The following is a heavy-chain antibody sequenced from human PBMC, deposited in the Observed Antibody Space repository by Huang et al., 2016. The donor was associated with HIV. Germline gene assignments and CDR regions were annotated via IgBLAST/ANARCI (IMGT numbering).Heavy chain of an antibody. J-gene: IGHJ4*02. D-gene: IGHD3-10*01. Sequence: QVRLEQWGPNLLKPSDTLSLKCAVYGGSFSDYFLTWIRQSPVKGLEWIGEVKHRGSATHNPSLRSRVSRSVDSSKNQFYLNLTSVTAADTAVYFCARPKMTATPSDSSWSYFDFWGRGTPVTVSS. CDR3: ARPKMTATPSDSSWSYFDF. CDR2: VKHRGSA. V-gene: IGHV4-34*01. CDR1: GGSFSDYF.